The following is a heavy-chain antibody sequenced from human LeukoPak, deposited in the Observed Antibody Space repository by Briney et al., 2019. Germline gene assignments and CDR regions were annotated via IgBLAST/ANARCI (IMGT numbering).Heavy chain of an antibody. CDR2: ISAYNGNT. D-gene: IGHD2-15*01. J-gene: IGHJ6*03. V-gene: IGHV1-18*01. CDR1: GYTFTSYG. Sequence: ASVKVSCKASGYTFTSYGISWVRQAPGQGPEWMGWISAYNGNTNYAQKLQGRVTMTTDTSTSTAYMELRSLRSDDTAVYYCARDPGYCSGGSCYYYYYMDVWGKGTTVTVSS. CDR3: ARDPGYCSGGSCYYYYYMDV.